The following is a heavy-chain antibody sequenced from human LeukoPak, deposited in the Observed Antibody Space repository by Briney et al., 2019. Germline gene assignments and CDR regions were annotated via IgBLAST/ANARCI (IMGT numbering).Heavy chain of an antibody. Sequence: SETPSLTCTVSGGSISSYYWSWIRQPAWKGLEWIGRIYSSGGTNFNPSLKSRVTMSVDTPKNQFSLKLSSVTAADTAVYYCARVDYSGSGMDVWGQGTTVTVSS. CDR2: IYSSGGT. V-gene: IGHV4-4*07. J-gene: IGHJ6*02. D-gene: IGHD3-10*01. CDR3: ARVDYSGSGMDV. CDR1: GGSISSYY.